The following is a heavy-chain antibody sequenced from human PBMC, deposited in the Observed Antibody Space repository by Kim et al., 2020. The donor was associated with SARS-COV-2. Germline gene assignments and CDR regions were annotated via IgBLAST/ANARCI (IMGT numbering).Heavy chain of an antibody. D-gene: IGHD2-21*01. Sequence: DSVKGRFTISRDNSRNKLYLQMIGLRAEDTAIYYCAKSDCGGDGCFLINYWGQGTLVTVSS. J-gene: IGHJ4*02. CDR3: AKSDCGGDGCFLINY. V-gene: IGHV3-23*01.